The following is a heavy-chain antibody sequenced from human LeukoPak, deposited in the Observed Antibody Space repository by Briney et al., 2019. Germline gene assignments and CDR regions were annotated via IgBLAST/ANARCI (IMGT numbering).Heavy chain of an antibody. CDR1: GFTFSGYW. J-gene: IGHJ6*03. V-gene: IGHV3-7*01. CDR3: ARGAEAAAYYYYYMDV. CDR2: IKQDGSEK. D-gene: IGHD2-2*01. Sequence: QTGGSLRLSCAASGFTFSGYWMSWVRQAPGKGLEWVANIKQDGSEKYYVDSVKGRFTISRDNAKDSLYLQMNSLRAEDTAVYYCARGAEAAAYYYYYMDVWGKGTTVTVSS.